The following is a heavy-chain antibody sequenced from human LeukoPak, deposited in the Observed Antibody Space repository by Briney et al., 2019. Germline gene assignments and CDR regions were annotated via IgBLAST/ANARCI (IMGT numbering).Heavy chain of an antibody. Sequence: PSETLSLTCTVSGGFISSSSFYWAWIRQTPGKGLEWIGSLAYSGSTYYKSSLKSRVTLSVDAAKNQFSLNLTSVTAADTALFYCASSTSYYYDTSGYFEYWGQGILVTVSS. J-gene: IGHJ4*02. D-gene: IGHD3-22*01. CDR1: GGFISSSSFY. CDR2: LAYSGST. V-gene: IGHV4-39*01. CDR3: ASSTSYYYDTSGYFEY.